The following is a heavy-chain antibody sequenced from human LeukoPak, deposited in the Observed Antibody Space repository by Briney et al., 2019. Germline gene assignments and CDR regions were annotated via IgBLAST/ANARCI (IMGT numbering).Heavy chain of an antibody. D-gene: IGHD3-10*01. CDR2: ITPNSGDT. CDR1: GGTFSSYA. CDR3: ARDSSWFGGSDY. J-gene: IGHJ4*02. V-gene: IGHV1-2*02. Sequence: ASVKVSCKASGGTFSSYAISWVRQAPGQGLEWMGRITPNSGDTNYAQNFQGRVTMTRDTSINTAYMELSRLRSDDTAVYYCARDSSWFGGSDYWGQGTLVTVSS.